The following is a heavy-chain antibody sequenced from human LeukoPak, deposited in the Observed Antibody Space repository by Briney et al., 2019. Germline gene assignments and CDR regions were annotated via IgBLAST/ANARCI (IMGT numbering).Heavy chain of an antibody. V-gene: IGHV3-48*04. CDR3: ARDTLGYCSSTSCPAGDYYYYMDV. CDR1: GFTFSSYS. Sequence: GGSLRLSCAASGFTFSSYSMNWVRQAPGKGLEWVSCISSSSSTIYYADSVKGRFTISRDNAKNSLYLQMNSLRAEDTALYYCARDTLGYCSSTSCPAGDYYYYMDVWGKGTTVTVSS. J-gene: IGHJ6*03. CDR2: ISSSSSTI. D-gene: IGHD2-2*01.